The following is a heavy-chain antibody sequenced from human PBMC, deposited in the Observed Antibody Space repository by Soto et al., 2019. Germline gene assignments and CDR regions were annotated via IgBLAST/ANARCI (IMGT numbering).Heavy chain of an antibody. D-gene: IGHD1-26*01. Sequence: PGGSLRLSCAASGFTFSSYEMNWVRQAPGKGLEWVSYISSSGSTIYYADSVKGRFTISRDNAKNSLYLQMNSLRAEDTAVYYCARDESGSYLTSNYWGQGTLVTVS. CDR1: GFTFSSYE. J-gene: IGHJ4*02. V-gene: IGHV3-48*03. CDR3: ARDESGSYLTSNY. CDR2: ISSSGSTI.